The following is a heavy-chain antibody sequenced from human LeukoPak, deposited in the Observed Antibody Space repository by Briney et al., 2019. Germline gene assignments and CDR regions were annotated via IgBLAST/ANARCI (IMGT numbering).Heavy chain of an antibody. D-gene: IGHD1-26*01. CDR1: GFTFSSYW. J-gene: IGHJ4*02. CDR3: ARDSRWELLQGGDY. CDR2: IKQDESEK. Sequence: GGSLRLSCAASGFTFSSYWMSLVRQAPGKGLEWVANIKQDESEKYYVYSVKGRFTISRDNAKNSLYLQMNSLRAEDTAVYYCARDSRWELLQGGDYWGQGTLVTVSS. V-gene: IGHV3-7*01.